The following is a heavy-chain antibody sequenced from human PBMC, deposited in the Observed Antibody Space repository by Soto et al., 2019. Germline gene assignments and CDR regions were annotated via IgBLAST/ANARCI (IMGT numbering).Heavy chain of an antibody. V-gene: IGHV3-23*01. Sequence: PVGSLRLSCAASGFMFSNYAMSWVRQAPGKGLEWVSSMSGSGGTTYYADSVKGRFTISRDNSKNTLYLQMDSLRAEDTAVYFCAKYASGSWFLFDYWGQGTLVTVSS. CDR2: MSGSGGTT. D-gene: IGHD6-13*01. CDR3: AKYASGSWFLFDY. J-gene: IGHJ4*02. CDR1: GFMFSNYA.